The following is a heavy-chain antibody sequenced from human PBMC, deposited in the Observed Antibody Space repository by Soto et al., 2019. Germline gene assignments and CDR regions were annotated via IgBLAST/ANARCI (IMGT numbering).Heavy chain of an antibody. V-gene: IGHV3-7*05. CDR1: GFTFHDYW. CDR2: IKTDGSEE. Sequence: GSLRLSCAASGFTFHDYWMAWVRQTPGKGLEWVANIKTDGSEEYYLDSVKGRFTVSRDNAKNSLYLQMNSLRAEDTALYYCARDSGIRTADYWGQGTLVTVSS. D-gene: IGHD2-21*02. J-gene: IGHJ4*02. CDR3: ARDSGIRTADY.